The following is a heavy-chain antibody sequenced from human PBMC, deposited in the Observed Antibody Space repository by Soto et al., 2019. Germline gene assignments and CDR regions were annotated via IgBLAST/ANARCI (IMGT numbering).Heavy chain of an antibody. CDR3: ARSITISHYYGMDV. CDR2: IYPRDSET. Sequence: ESLKISWKGSGYSFNSCWLGWVRQMPGKGLERVGMIYPRDSETRYSPSFQGHDTIAADKFISTDYPQWSSMKASDTAMYYCARSITISHYYGMDVWRQGTTVTVSS. V-gene: IGHV5-51*01. J-gene: IGHJ6*02. D-gene: IGHD3-3*01. CDR1: GYSFNSCW.